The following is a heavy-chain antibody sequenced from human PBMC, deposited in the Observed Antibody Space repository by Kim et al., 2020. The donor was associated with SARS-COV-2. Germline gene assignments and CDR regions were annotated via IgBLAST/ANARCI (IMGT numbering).Heavy chain of an antibody. CDR3: ARGGLTSGFDY. CDR2: T. Sequence: THYEVSVMGRFTISRDSSRNTVFLQMNSLRADDTAIYYCARGGLTSGFDYWGQGTLVTVSS. D-gene: IGHD3-3*01. V-gene: IGHV3-23*01. J-gene: IGHJ4*02.